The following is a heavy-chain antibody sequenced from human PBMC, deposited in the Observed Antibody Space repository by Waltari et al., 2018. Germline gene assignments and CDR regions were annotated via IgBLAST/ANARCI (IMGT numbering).Heavy chain of an antibody. J-gene: IGHJ4*02. CDR1: GFTFSDNS. CDR3: TRWVCRSNCYIDY. Sequence: EVQLVESGGGLVRPGGSQRLSCGASGFTFSDNSMTWVRQAPGKGLEWVASINHDAREKYYVDSVKGRLTISRDNAKNSLYLQMNSLSDEDTAVYYCTRWVCRSNCYIDYWGQGTLVTVSS. D-gene: IGHD1-26*01. V-gene: IGHV3-7*04. CDR2: INHDAREK.